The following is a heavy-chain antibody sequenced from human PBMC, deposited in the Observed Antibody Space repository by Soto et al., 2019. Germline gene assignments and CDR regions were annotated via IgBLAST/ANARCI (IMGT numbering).Heavy chain of an antibody. D-gene: IGHD2-21*01. CDR3: TTYSTQTFCDGGHGFYVLTRIHDT. J-gene: IGHJ4*02. V-gene: IGHV3-15*01. CDR1: GFSFSNVW. CDR2: IKSKSVGGTT. Sequence: EVQLVESGGGLVKPGGSLTLSCAASGFSFSNVWMSWVRQAPGQGLEWVGHIKSKSVGGTTDYSAHVKGRFTISRDDSRDTLYLQMNRLKTEVTAVYYFTTYSTQTFCDGGHGFYVLTRIHDTWGQVIMVTVSS.